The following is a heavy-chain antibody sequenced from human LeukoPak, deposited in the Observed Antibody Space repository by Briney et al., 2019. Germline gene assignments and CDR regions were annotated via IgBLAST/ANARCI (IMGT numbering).Heavy chain of an antibody. D-gene: IGHD4-17*01. Sequence: GGSLRLSCAASGFTFSSYWMHWVRQVSGEGLVWVSRINSDGSSTNYADSVKGRFTISRDNAKNTLYLQMNSLSAEDTAVYYCARSGTTRGHLDYWGQGTLVTVSS. CDR3: ARSGTTRGHLDY. CDR2: INSDGSST. J-gene: IGHJ4*02. CDR1: GFTFSSYW. V-gene: IGHV3-74*01.